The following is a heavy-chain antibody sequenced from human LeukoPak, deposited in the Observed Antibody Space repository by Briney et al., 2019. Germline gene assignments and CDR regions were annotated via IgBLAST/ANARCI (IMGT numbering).Heavy chain of an antibody. CDR2: INPHTGRI. Sequence: ASMKVSCKASGYMFTGYYLHWVRQVPGQGLEWMGWINPHTGRINSAQRFQGRVNMTRDTSTNTAYMELSGLRSDDTAVYYCARDLLYFGGDYHYGMDVWGQGTTVIVSS. V-gene: IGHV1-2*02. J-gene: IGHJ6*02. CDR1: GYMFTGYY. CDR3: ARDLLYFGGDYHYGMDV. D-gene: IGHD3-10*01.